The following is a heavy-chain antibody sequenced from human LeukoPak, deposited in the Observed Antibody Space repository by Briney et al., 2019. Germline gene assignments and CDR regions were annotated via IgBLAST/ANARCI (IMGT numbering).Heavy chain of an antibody. V-gene: IGHV1-18*01. Sequence: ASVKVSCKASGGTFSSYAISWVRQAPGQGLEWMGWIGAYNGNTNYAQKLQGRVTMTTDTSTSTAYMELRSLRSDDTAVYYCARVDSGGYSYGFYYFDYWGQGTLVTVSS. CDR1: GGTFSSYA. D-gene: IGHD5-18*01. CDR3: ARVDSGGYSYGFYYFDY. CDR2: IGAYNGNT. J-gene: IGHJ4*02.